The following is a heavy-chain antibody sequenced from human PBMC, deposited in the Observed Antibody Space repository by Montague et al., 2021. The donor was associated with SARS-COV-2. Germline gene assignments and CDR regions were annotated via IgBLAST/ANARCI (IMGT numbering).Heavy chain of an antibody. CDR1: GESFSGFF. CDR3: ARWDPQTLTVISLRGKSDTAS. CDR2: INDRGVTNY. J-gene: IGHJ1*01. D-gene: IGHD4-11*01. Sequence: SETLSLTCAVYGESFSGFFWSWIRQPPGKGLEWIAEINDRGVTNYNYNPSLGSRVTISADTSKNQFSLKLRSVTAADTAVYYCARWDPQTLTVISLRGKSDTASWGQCTL. V-gene: IGHV4-34*01.